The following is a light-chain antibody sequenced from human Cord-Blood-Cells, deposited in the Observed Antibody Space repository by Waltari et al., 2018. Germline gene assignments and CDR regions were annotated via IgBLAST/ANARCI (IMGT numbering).Light chain of an antibody. Sequence: EIVTTQSPATLPVSLGGRATLSCSASQSGSRNLAWYQHKPGQAPRILIYGASTRATGIPARFSGSGSGTEFTLTISSLQSEDFAVYYCQQYNNWPYTFGQGTKLEIK. CDR2: GAS. CDR3: QQYNNWPYT. CDR1: QSGSRN. V-gene: IGKV3-15*01. J-gene: IGKJ2*01.